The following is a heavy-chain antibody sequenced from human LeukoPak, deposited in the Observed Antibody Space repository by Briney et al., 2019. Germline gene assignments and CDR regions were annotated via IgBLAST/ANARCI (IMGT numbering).Heavy chain of an antibody. Sequence: SDTLSLTCTISGGSVSNTTGSGSASPQGRGWSGLGVYSGSTYYNPSLKSRVTISVDTSKNSVSLMLRSVTAADTAVYFCARPFQDYDKGTFFYFFDFWGQGILVTVSS. D-gene: IGHD3-22*01. CDR1: GGSVSNTT. V-gene: IGHV4-39*01. CDR2: YSGST. CDR3: ARPFQDYDKGTFFYFFDF. J-gene: IGHJ4*02.